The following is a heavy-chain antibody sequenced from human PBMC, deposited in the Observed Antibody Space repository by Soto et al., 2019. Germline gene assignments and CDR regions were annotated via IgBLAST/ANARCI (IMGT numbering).Heavy chain of an antibody. V-gene: IGHV3-30-3*01. D-gene: IGHD6-19*01. CDR2: ISYDGSNK. Sequence: QVQLVESGGGVVQPGRSLRLSCAASGFTFSSYAMHWVCQAPGKGLEWVAVISYDGSNKYYADSVKGRFTISRDNSKNTLYLQMNSLRAEDTAVYYCARDDGIAVAFNLFDYWGQGTLVTVSS. J-gene: IGHJ4*02. CDR3: ARDDGIAVAFNLFDY. CDR1: GFTFSSYA.